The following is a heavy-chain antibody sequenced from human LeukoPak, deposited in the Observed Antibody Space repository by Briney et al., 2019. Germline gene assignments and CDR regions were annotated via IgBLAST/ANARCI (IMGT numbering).Heavy chain of an antibody. V-gene: IGHV5-51*01. Sequence: GESLKISCKGSGYSSTSYWIGWVRQMPGKGLEWMGIIYPGDSDTRYSPSFQGQVTISADKSISTAYLQWSSLKASDTAMYYCARQGGYCSSTSCLDWFDPWGQGTLVTVSS. J-gene: IGHJ5*02. CDR3: ARQGGYCSSTSCLDWFDP. CDR2: IYPGDSDT. CDR1: GYSSTSYW. D-gene: IGHD2-2*01.